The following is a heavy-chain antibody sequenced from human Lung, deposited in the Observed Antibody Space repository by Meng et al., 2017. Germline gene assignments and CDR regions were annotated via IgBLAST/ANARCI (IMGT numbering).Heavy chain of an antibody. CDR3: TRGPSLAMSAVPDY. CDR1: RFIFDDYC. J-gene: IGHJ4*02. Sequence: GSGGGWVRPGGCRRLSCAGSRFIFDDYCMSWVRPASGKGLGWGFGNNWNGGNVDYAVSVKGRFTISRDNAKNSLHLQMNSLRAEDTALYYCTRGPSLAMSAVPDYWGQGTLVTVSS. D-gene: IGHD5/OR15-5a*01. V-gene: IGHV3-20*04. CDR2: NNWNGGNV.